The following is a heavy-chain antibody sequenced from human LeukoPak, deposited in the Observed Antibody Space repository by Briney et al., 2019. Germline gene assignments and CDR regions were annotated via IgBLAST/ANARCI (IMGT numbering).Heavy chain of an antibody. CDR1: GFTFSSYG. Sequence: PGRSLRLSCAASGFTFSSYGMHWVSQAPGKGLEWVAVIWYDGSNKYYADSVKGRFTLSRDNSKNTLYLQMNSLRAEDTAVYYCATTGYSSGWYFDYWGQGTLVTVSS. J-gene: IGHJ4*02. V-gene: IGHV3-33*01. D-gene: IGHD6-19*01. CDR2: IWYDGSNK. CDR3: ATTGYSSGWYFDY.